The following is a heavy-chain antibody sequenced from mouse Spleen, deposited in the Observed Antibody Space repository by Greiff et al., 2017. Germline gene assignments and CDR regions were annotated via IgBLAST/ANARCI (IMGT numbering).Heavy chain of an antibody. CDR3: TRLCRDWFFDV. V-gene: IGHV1-15*01. CDR1: GYTFTDYE. CDR2: IDPETGGT. Sequence: QVQLQQSGAELVRPGASVTLSCKASGYTFTDYEMHWVKQTPVHGLEWIGAIDPETGGTAYNQKFKGKAILTADKSSSTAYMELRSLTSEDSAVYYCTRLCRDWFFDVWGAGTTVTVSS. D-gene: IGHD3-1*01. J-gene: IGHJ1*01.